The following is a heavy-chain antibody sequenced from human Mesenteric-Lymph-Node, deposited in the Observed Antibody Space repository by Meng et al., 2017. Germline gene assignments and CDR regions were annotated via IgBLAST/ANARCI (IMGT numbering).Heavy chain of an antibody. D-gene: IGHD6-19*01. J-gene: IGHJ3*02. CDR2: IYYSGST. V-gene: IGHV4-59*01. CDR1: GGSISSYY. CDR3: ARAGIAVAGTGDRAFDI. Sequence: SETLSLTCTVSGGSISSYYWSWVRQPPGKGLEWIGYIYYSGSTNYNPSLESRVTISLDTSKNQFSLKLSSVTAADTAVYYCARAGIAVAGTGDRAFDIWGQGTMVTISS.